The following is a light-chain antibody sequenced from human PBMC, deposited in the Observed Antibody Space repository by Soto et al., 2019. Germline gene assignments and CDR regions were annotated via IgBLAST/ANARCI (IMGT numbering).Light chain of an antibody. J-gene: IGKJ4*01. V-gene: IGKV3-20*01. CDR1: QSVSSSY. CDR2: GAS. Sequence: EIVLTQSPGTLSLSPGEGATLSCSASQSVSSSYLAWYQQKPGQAPRLLIYGASSRAAGIPDRFSGSGSGTDFTLTISRLEPEDFAVYYCQQYGSSPLTFGGGTKVEMK. CDR3: QQYGSSPLT.